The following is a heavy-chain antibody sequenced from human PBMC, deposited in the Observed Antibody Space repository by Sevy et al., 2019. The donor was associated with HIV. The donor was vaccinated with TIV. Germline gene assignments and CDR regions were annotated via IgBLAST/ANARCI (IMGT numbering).Heavy chain of an antibody. J-gene: IGHJ6*02. CDR1: GFIFSNYG. Sequence: GGSLRLSCGTSGFIFSNYGFHWVRQAPGKGLEWVAFIDYDEIKRYYADSVKGRFTISRDNSKNTLYLQMKSLRPEDTAVFYWAILGSDHGCWDGGYQGLDVWGLGTTVTVSS. CDR2: IDYDEIKR. CDR3: AILGSDHGCWDGGYQGLDV. D-gene: IGHD1-26*01. V-gene: IGHV3-30*02.